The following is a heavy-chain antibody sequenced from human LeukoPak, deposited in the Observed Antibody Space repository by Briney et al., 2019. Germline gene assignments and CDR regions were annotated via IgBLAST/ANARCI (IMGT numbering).Heavy chain of an antibody. J-gene: IGHJ4*02. CDR3: ARVGSSSWYYYFDY. Sequence: SETLSLTCTVSGGSISSYYWSRIRQPPGKGLEWIGYIYYSGSTNYNPSLKSRVTISVDTSKNQFSLKLSSVTAADTAVYYCARVGSSSWYYYFDYWGQGTLVTVSS. D-gene: IGHD6-13*01. CDR1: GGSISSYY. V-gene: IGHV4-59*01. CDR2: IYYSGST.